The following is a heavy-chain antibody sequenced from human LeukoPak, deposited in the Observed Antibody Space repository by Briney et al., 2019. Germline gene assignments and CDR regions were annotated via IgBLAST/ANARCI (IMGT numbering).Heavy chain of an antibody. CDR2: ISGSGSSI. CDR3: TRRYCTDGVCPFDY. D-gene: IGHD2-8*01. CDR1: GFTFSDYY. J-gene: IGHJ4*02. Sequence: GGSLRLSCAASGFTFSDYYMSWIRQAPGKGLELISYISGSGSSIVYADSVKGRITISRDNAKNSLFLQMNSLRAEDTAVYYCTRRYCTDGVCPFDYWGQGTQVTVSS. V-gene: IGHV3-11*01.